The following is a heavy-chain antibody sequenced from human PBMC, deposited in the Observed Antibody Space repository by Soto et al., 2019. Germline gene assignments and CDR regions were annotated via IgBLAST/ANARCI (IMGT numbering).Heavy chain of an antibody. J-gene: IGHJ6*02. CDR3: TRGGLLYTLDV. D-gene: IGHD1-26*01. CDR2: INGDGRSA. V-gene: IGHV3-74*01. CDR1: GFTFNNQR. Sequence: EVQLVESGGGLVQPGGSLRLSCAASGFTFNNQRMHWVRQAPGEGLAWVSQINGDGRSANYPDSVRGRFTISRDNAKNTLYLQMNRLSAEDTDVYYCTRGGLLYTLDVWGQGTSVTVSS.